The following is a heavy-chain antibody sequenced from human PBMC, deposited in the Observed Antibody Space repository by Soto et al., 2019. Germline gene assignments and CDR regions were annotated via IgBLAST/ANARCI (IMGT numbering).Heavy chain of an antibody. CDR3: ASQLSSGSYFPDNWFGP. J-gene: IGHJ5*02. Sequence: SETLSLTCTVSGGSISSSSYYWGWIRQPPGKGLEWIGSIYYSGSTYYNPSLKSRVTISVDTSKNQFSLKLSSVTAADTAVYYCASQLSSGSYFPDNWFGPWGQGTLVTVSS. CDR1: GGSISSSSYY. D-gene: IGHD3-10*01. CDR2: IYYSGST. V-gene: IGHV4-39*01.